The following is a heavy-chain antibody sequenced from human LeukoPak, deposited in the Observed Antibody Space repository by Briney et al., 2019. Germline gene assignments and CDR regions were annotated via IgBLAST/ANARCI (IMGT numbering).Heavy chain of an antibody. CDR3: AKDRYCSSTSCRGNFDY. CDR1: GLTFSSYA. V-gene: IGHV3-23*01. Sequence: GGSLGLSCATPGLTFSSYAMSWVRRAPGKGLEWASAIIGSGGSTYYADSVKGRFTISRDNSKNTLYLQMNSLRAEDTAVYYCAKDRYCSSTSCRGNFDYWGQGTLVTVSS. D-gene: IGHD2-2*01. J-gene: IGHJ4*02. CDR2: IIGSGGST.